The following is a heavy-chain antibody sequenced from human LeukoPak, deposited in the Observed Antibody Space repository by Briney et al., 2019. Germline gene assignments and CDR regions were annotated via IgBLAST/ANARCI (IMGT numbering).Heavy chain of an antibody. CDR3: ARSKDIRGYDVRHLDY. V-gene: IGHV1-46*01. D-gene: IGHD3-10*01. CDR1: GFTFIGNY. CDR2: INPNGGHT. Sequence: ASVKVSCKTGGFTFIGNYLHWVRQAPGQGLEWMGMINPNGGHTDYAQNLQDRVTMTRDMSTSTVYMELSSLRSEDTAVFYCARSKDIRGYDVRHLDYWGQGTLVTVSS. J-gene: IGHJ4*02.